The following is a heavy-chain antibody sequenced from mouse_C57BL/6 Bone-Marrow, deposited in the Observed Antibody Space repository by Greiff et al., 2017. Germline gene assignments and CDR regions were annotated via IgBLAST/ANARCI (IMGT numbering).Heavy chain of an antibody. V-gene: IGHV1-18*01. D-gene: IGHD2-1*01. CDR3: ARYGLSRAYGNLYAMDY. CDR2: INPNNGGT. J-gene: IGHJ4*01. Sequence: VQLQQSGPELVKPGASVKIPCKASGYTFTDYNMDWVKQSHGKSLEWIGDINPNNGGTIYNQKFKGKATLTVDKSSSTAYMELRSLTSEDTAVYYCARYGLSRAYGNLYAMDYWGQGTSVTVSS. CDR1: GYTFTDYN.